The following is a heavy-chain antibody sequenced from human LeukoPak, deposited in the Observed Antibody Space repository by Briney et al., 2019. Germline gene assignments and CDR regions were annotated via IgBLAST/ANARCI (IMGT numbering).Heavy chain of an antibody. V-gene: IGHV3-48*01. CDR3: ARVATVFGVVPNQPFDY. J-gene: IGHJ4*02. CDR2: ISSSSSTI. D-gene: IGHD3-3*01. CDR1: GFTFSSYS. Sequence: PGGSLRLSCAASGFTFSSYSMNWVRQAPGKGLEWVSYISSSSSTIYYADSVKGRFTISRDNAKNSLYLQMNSLRAEDTAVYYCARVATVFGVVPNQPFDYWGQGTLVTVSS.